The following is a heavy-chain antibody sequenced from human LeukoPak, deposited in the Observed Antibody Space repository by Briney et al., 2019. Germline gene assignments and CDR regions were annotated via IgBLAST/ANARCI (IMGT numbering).Heavy chain of an antibody. CDR2: IKQDGSEK. J-gene: IGHJ3*02. CDR1: GFTFSSYW. CDR3: AKLWGATGGSAFDI. Sequence: PGGSLRLSCAASGFTFSSYWMSWVRQAPGKGLDWVANIKQDGSEKYYVDSVKGRFTISRDNAKNSLYLQMNSLRAEDTAVYYCAKLWGATGGSAFDIWGQGTMVTVSS. D-gene: IGHD1-26*01. V-gene: IGHV3-7*01.